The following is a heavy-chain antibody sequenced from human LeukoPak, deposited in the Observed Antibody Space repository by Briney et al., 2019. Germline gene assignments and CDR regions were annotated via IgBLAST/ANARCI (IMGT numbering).Heavy chain of an antibody. J-gene: IGHJ5*02. Sequence: PSETLSLTCTVSGGSISSGSYYWSWIRQPAGKGLEWIGRIYTSGSTNYNPSLKSRVTISVDTSKNQFSLKLSSVTAADTAVYYCARESLDIVVIPAAIREYNWFDPWGQGTLVTVSS. D-gene: IGHD2-2*02. CDR2: IYTSGST. V-gene: IGHV4-61*02. CDR1: GGSISSGSYY. CDR3: ARESLDIVVIPAAIREYNWFDP.